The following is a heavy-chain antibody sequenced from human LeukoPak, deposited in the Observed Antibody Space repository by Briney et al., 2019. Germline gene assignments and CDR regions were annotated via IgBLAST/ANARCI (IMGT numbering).Heavy chain of an antibody. CDR2: IRYDGSNK. D-gene: IGHD3-16*01. J-gene: IGHJ4*02. V-gene: IGHV3-30*02. CDR3: AKDRGNRYYFDS. Sequence: PGGSLRLSCAASGFTFSSYGMHWVRQAPGKGLEWVAFIRYDGSNKYYADSVKGRFTISRDNSKNTLYLQMNSLRAEDTAVYYCAKDRGNRYYFDSRGQGTLVTVSS. CDR1: GFTFSSYG.